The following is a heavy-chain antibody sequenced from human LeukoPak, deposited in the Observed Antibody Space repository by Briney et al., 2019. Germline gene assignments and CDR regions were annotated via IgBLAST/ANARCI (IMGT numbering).Heavy chain of an antibody. CDR2: IYYSGST. Sequence: SETLSLTCTVSGGSINSGDLYWSRVRQPPGKGLEWIGYIYYSGSTYYNPSLKSRVTISVDTSKNQFSLKLSSVTAADTAVYYCARVRMRLRAYYFDYWGQGTLVTVSS. D-gene: IGHD2-8*01. CDR1: GGSINSGDLY. CDR3: ARVRMRLRAYYFDY. J-gene: IGHJ4*02. V-gene: IGHV4-30-4*01.